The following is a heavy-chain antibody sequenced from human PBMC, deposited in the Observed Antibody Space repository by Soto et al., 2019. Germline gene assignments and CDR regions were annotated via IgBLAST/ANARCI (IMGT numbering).Heavy chain of an antibody. Sequence: QVQLQESGPGLVKPSETLSLTCTVSGGSISSYYWSWIRQPPGKGLKWIGYIYYSGSTNYNPSLKSRVTISVDTSKNQFSLKLSSVTAADTAVYYCARRYGVAFDIWGQGTMVTVSS. CDR1: GGSISSYY. V-gene: IGHV4-59*08. CDR3: ARRYGVAFDI. J-gene: IGHJ3*02. CDR2: IYYSGST. D-gene: IGHD3-10*01.